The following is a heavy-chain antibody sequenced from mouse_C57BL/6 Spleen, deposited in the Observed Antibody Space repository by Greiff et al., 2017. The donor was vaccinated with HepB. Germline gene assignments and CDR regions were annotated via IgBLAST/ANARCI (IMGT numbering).Heavy chain of an antibody. Sequence: QVQLKQSGAELARPGASVKLSCKASGYTFTSYGISWVKQRTGQGLEWIGEIYPRSGNTYYNEKFKGKATLTADKSSSTAYMELRSLTSEDSAVYFCARCPYGSRGYFDVWGTGTTVTVSS. CDR3: ARCPYGSRGYFDV. CDR1: GYTFTSYG. CDR2: IYPRSGNT. V-gene: IGHV1-81*01. D-gene: IGHD1-1*01. J-gene: IGHJ1*03.